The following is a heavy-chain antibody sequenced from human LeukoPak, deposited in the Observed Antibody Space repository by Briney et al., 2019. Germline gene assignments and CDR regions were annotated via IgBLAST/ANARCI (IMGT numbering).Heavy chain of an antibody. Sequence: PGGSLRLSCAASGFTFSYYSINWVRQAPGKGLEWVSSISRTSSYIYYTDSVKGRFTISRDNAKNSLYLQMNSLRAEDTAVYYCARGKRGLRLDYFDYWGQGTLVTVSS. CDR2: ISRTSSYI. J-gene: IGHJ4*02. CDR3: ARGKRGLRLDYFDY. V-gene: IGHV3-21*01. D-gene: IGHD5-12*01. CDR1: GFTFSYYS.